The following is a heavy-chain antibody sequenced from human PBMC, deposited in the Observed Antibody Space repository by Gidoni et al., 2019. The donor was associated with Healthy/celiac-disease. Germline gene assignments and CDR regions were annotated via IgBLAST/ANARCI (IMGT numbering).Heavy chain of an antibody. D-gene: IGHD6-6*01. J-gene: IGHJ4*02. V-gene: IGHV1-46*01. CDR1: GYTFTSYY. CDR3: VNEYSSSDY. Sequence: QVQLVQSGAEVKKPGASVKVSCKASGYTFTSYYMHWVRQAHGQGLDWMGIINPSGGSTSYAQKFQGRVTMTVDTATITFYMELSSLRSEYTAVYYCVNEYSSSDYWGQGTLVTVSS. CDR2: INPSGGST.